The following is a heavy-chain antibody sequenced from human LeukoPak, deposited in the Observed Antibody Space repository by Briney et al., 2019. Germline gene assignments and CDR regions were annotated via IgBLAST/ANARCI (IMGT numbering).Heavy chain of an antibody. CDR2: ISRSSDTI. Sequence: GGSLRLSCAASGFTFSTYNINWVRQAPGKGLEWVSYISRSSDTIYYADSVKGRFTISRDNAKNSPYLQMNSLRDDDTAVYYCARTVDGSVYGGFAYWGQGTLVTVSS. CDR3: ARTVDGSVYGGFAY. V-gene: IGHV3-48*02. CDR1: GFTFSTYN. J-gene: IGHJ4*02. D-gene: IGHD4-23*01.